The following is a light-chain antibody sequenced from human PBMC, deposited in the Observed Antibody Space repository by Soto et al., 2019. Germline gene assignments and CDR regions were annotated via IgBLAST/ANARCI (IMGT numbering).Light chain of an antibody. CDR1: QDIRHD. CDR2: AAS. V-gene: IGKV1-6*01. Sequence: AIQMTQSPSSLSASVGDRVTITCRASQDIRHDLGWYQQRPGKAPKLLIYAASTLQSGVPSRFSGSGSGTNLTLTITSLQPDDFATYYCLQDYGYPRTFGQGTKVEVK. CDR3: LQDYGYPRT. J-gene: IGKJ1*01.